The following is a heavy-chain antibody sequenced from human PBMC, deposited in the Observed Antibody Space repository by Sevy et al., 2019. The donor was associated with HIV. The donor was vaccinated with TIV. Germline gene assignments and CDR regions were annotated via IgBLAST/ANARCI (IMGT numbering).Heavy chain of an antibody. D-gene: IGHD1-1*01. V-gene: IGHV3-48*03. CDR2: ISTSGSNR. CDR3: AKRGGQYDLGMDV. J-gene: IGHJ6*02. Sequence: GGSLRLSCAASGFIFSSFEMNWVHQAPGKGLEWVSSISTSGSNRYYADSVKGRVTISRDKAKKSLYLQMNSLRAEDTAIYFCAKRGGQYDLGMDVWGQGTTVTVSS. CDR1: GFIFSSFE.